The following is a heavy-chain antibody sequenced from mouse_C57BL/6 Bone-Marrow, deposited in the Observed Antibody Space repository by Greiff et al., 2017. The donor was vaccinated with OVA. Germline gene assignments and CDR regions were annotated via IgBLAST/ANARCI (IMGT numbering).Heavy chain of an antibody. D-gene: IGHD1-1*01. CDR1: GYAFSSSW. J-gene: IGHJ3*01. Sequence: VKLVESGPELVKPGASVKISCKASGYAFSSSWLNWVKQRPGKGLEWIGRIYPGDGDTNYNGKFKGKATLTADKSSSTAYMQLSSLTSEDSAVYFCARRDYGSSSFAYWGQGTLVTVSA. CDR2: IYPGDGDT. CDR3: ARRDYGSSSFAY. V-gene: IGHV1-82*01.